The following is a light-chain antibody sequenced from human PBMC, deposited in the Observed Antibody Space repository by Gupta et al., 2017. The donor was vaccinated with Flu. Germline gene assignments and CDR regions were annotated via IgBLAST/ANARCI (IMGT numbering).Light chain of an antibody. V-gene: IGLV3-1*01. J-gene: IGLJ1*01. Sequence: SPGQTATITCSGDKLGHKYASWYQQKPGQSPVLVIYQDSKRPSGIPERFSGSNSGNTATLTISGTQTMDEADYYCQAWDSSKGVFGTGTKVTVL. CDR3: QAWDSSKGV. CDR2: QDS. CDR1: KLGHKY.